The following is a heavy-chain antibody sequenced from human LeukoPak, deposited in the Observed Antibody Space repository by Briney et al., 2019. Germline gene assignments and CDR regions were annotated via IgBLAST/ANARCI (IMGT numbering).Heavy chain of an antibody. J-gene: IGHJ4*02. Sequence: SETLSLTCTVSGYSISSGYYWGWIRQPPGKGLEWIGSIYHSGSTYYNPSLKSRVTISVDTSKNQFSLKLSSVTAADTAVYYCARYNSLPSYDILTGYFPVFDYWGQGTLVTVSS. CDR3: ARYNSLPSYDILTGYFPVFDY. CDR1: GYSISSGYY. V-gene: IGHV4-38-2*02. CDR2: IYHSGST. D-gene: IGHD3-9*01.